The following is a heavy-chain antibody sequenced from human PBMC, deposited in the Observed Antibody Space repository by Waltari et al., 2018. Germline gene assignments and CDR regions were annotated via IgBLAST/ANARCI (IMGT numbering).Heavy chain of an antibody. V-gene: IGHV3-30*02. CDR3: AKPHRYCSGGSCYALGY. J-gene: IGHJ4*02. Sequence: RQAPGKGLEWVAFIRYDGSNKYYADSVKGRFTISRDNSKNTLYLQMNSLRAEDTAVYYCAKPHRYCSGGSCYALGYWGQGTLVTVSS. D-gene: IGHD2-15*01. CDR2: IRYDGSNK.